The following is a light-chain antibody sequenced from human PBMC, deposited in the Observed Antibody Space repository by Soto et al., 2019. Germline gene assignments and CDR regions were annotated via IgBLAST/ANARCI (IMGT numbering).Light chain of an antibody. CDR3: QQYDNSPMYT. J-gene: IGKJ2*01. CDR1: QSVRSTY. CDR2: GGS. V-gene: IGKV3-20*01. Sequence: VLTQSPGTLSLSPGERATLSCRAGQSVRSTYLAWYQQKPGQAPRLLIYGGSNRATGIPDRFSGGGSGTDFTLTISRLEPEDSAVYYCQQYDNSPMYTFGQGTKLEIK.